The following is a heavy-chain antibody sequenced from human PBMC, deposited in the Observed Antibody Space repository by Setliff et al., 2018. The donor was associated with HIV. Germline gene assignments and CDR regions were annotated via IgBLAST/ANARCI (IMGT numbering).Heavy chain of an antibody. Sequence: SVKVSCKAFGYSFTSYGISWVRQAPGQGLEWMGGIIPIFGTANYAQKFQGRVTITADESTSTAYMELSSLRSEDTAVYYCARGRQLLLRGYFDLWGRGTLVTV. CDR3: ARGRQLLLRGYFDL. J-gene: IGHJ2*01. CDR1: GYSFTSYG. V-gene: IGHV1-69*13. D-gene: IGHD6-6*01. CDR2: IIPIFGTA.